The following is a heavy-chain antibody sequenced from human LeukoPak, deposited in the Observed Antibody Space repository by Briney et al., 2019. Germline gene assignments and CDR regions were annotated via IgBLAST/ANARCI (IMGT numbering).Heavy chain of an antibody. D-gene: IGHD1-20*01. J-gene: IGHJ5*02. V-gene: IGHV3-21*01. CDR2: ISSSSSYI. Sequence: GGSLRLSCAASGFTFSSYSMNWVRQAPGKGLEWVSSISSSSSYIYYADSVKGRFTTSRDNAKNSLYLQMNSLRAEDTAVYYCAKDYGISGTGGAWLDPWGRGTLVTVSS. CDR3: AKDYGISGTGGAWLDP. CDR1: GFTFSSYS.